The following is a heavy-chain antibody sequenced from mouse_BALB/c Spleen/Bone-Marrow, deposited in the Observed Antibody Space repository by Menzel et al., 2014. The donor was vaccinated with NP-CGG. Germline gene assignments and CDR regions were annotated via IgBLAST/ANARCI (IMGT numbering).Heavy chain of an antibody. CDR3: AIMKNYAMDY. J-gene: IGHJ4*01. CDR2: ISSGGSYT. D-gene: IGHD2-3*01. CDR1: GFTFSSFA. V-gene: IGHV5-9-4*01. Sequence: EVMLVESGGGLVKPGGSLKLSCAASGFTFSSFAMSWIRQSPEKRLEWVAEISSGGSYTYYPDTVTGRFTISRDNAKNTLYLEVSSLRSEDTAMYYCAIMKNYAMDYWGQGTSVTVSS.